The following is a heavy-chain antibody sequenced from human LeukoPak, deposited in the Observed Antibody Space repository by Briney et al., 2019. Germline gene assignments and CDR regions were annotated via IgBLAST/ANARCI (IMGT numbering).Heavy chain of an antibody. J-gene: IGHJ4*02. CDR2: IYYSGST. CDR3: ARNTILEIDY. Sequence: PSETLSLTCTVSGGSISSSSYYWGWIRQPPGKGLEWIGSIYYSGSTYYNPSLKSRVTISVDTSKNQFSLKLSSVTAADTAVYYCARNTILEIDYWGQGTLVTVSS. D-gene: IGHD3-3*01. CDR1: GGSISSSSYY. V-gene: IGHV4-39*07.